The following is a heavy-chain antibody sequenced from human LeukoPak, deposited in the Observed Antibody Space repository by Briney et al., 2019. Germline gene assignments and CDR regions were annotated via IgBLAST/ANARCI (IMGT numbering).Heavy chain of an antibody. CDR2: ISSSGSTI. J-gene: IGHJ4*02. V-gene: IGHV3-48*03. Sequence: GGSLRLSCAASGFTFSSYEMKWVRQAPGKGREWVSYISSSGSTIYCAASVKGRFTISRDNAKNSLYLQMNSLRAEDTAVYYCPKDLPYGSADYWGQGTLVTVSS. CDR1: GFTFSSYE. D-gene: IGHD3-10*01. CDR3: PKDLPYGSADY.